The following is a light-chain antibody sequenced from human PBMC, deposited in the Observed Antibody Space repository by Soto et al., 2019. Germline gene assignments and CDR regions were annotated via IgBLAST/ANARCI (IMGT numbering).Light chain of an antibody. J-gene: IGLJ1*01. V-gene: IGLV1-44*01. CDR3: ASWDNSLNGLYV. Sequence: QSVLTQPPSASGTPGQRVTISCSGSSFNIGSHPVNWYQQLPGTAPKLLLYGDNQRPSGVPDRYSATKSGASASLAISELQSEVEATFYCASWDNSLNGLYVFGAGTKVPS. CDR1: SFNIGSHP. CDR2: GDN.